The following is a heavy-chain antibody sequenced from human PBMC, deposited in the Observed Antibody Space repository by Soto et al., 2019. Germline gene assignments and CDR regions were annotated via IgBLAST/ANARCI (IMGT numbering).Heavy chain of an antibody. V-gene: IGHV1-3*01. CDR3: ARDRLIRAVVAASSFDY. CDR1: GYTFTSYA. D-gene: IGHD2-15*01. Sequence: ASVKVSCKASGYTFTSYAMHWVRQAPGQRLEWMGWINAGNGNTKYSQKFQGRVTITRDTSASTAYMELSSLRSEDTAVYYCARDRLIRAVVAASSFDYWGQGTLVTVSS. CDR2: INAGNGNT. J-gene: IGHJ4*02.